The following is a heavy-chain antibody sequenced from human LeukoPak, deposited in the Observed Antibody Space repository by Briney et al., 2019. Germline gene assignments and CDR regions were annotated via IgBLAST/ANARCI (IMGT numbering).Heavy chain of an antibody. J-gene: IGHJ4*02. V-gene: IGHV1-58*01. CDR3: ATVPDYYDSFLLDY. Sequence: ASVTVSCMASGFTFTSTAVQWVRQARGQRLEWIGWILVGSGNTNYAQMFQERVTLTWDVSTSTAYMVLSSLRSEDTAIYYCATVPDYYDSFLLDYWGQGTLVTVSS. D-gene: IGHD3-22*01. CDR1: GFTFTSTA. CDR2: ILVGSGNT.